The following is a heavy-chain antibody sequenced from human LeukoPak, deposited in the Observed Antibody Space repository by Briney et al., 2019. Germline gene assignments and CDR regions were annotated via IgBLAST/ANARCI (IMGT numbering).Heavy chain of an antibody. Sequence: PGGSLGLSCAASGFTFSSYAMSWVRQAPGKGLEWVSAISGSGGSTYYADSVKGRFTISRDNSKNTLYLQMNSLRAEDTAVYYCAKMIGNGRGNWFDPWGQGTLVTVSS. CDR1: GFTFSSYA. J-gene: IGHJ5*02. D-gene: IGHD3-22*01. V-gene: IGHV3-23*01. CDR2: ISGSGGST. CDR3: AKMIGNGRGNWFDP.